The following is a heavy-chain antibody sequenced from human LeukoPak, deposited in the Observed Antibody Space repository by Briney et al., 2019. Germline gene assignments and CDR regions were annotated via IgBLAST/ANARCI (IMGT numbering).Heavy chain of an antibody. CDR2: ISYDAKFR. CDR3: ARGRVVPATRLDY. CDR1: GFTFSNYA. V-gene: IGHV3-30*15. D-gene: IGHD2-21*02. J-gene: IGHJ4*02. Sequence: GGSLRLSCAASGFTFSNYAMHWVRQAPGKGLEWVAVISYDAKFRFYADSMKGRFTLSRDNSKDTLYLQLSSLRLNDTAVYFCARGRVVPATRLDYWGRGTLVTVSS.